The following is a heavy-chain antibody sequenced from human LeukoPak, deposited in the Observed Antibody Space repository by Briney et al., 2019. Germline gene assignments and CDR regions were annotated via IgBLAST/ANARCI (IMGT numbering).Heavy chain of an antibody. CDR2: ISSSGSSI. J-gene: IGHJ4*02. V-gene: IGHV3-48*03. CDR1: GFTFSSYE. CDR3: ARDPGDRTGYYRAFDY. Sequence: GGSLRLSCAASGFTFSSYEMNWVRQAPGKGLEWVSSISSSGSSIYYADSLKGRLTISRDNAKNSLYLQMNSLRAEDTAVYYCARDPGDRTGYYRAFDYWGQGTLVTVSS. D-gene: IGHD3-22*01.